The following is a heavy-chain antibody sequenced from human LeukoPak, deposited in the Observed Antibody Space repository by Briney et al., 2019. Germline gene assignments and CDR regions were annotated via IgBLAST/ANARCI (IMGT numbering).Heavy chain of an antibody. CDR3: AKGASHDYGDYGEGFCVY. Sequence: GGSLRLSCADSGFTFSTYAMNWVRQAPGKGLEWVSYISSSSTTIYYADSVKGRFTISRDNSKNTLYLQMNSLRAEDTAVYYCAKGASHDYGDYGEGFCVYWGQGTLVTVSS. J-gene: IGHJ4*02. V-gene: IGHV3-48*01. CDR2: ISSSSTTI. D-gene: IGHD4-17*01. CDR1: GFTFSTYA.